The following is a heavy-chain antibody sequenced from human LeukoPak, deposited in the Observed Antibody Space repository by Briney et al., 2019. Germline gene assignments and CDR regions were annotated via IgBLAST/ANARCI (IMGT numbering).Heavy chain of an antibody. CDR1: GFTFSSYS. CDR2: ISSSSSTI. V-gene: IGHV3-48*02. J-gene: IGHJ3*02. D-gene: IGHD3-16*01. Sequence: PGGSLRLSCAASGFTFSSYSMNWVRQAPGKGLEWVSYISSSSSTIYYADSVKGRFTISRDNAKNSLYLQMNSLRDEDTAVYYCARVSRGSQHSRAFDIWGQGTMVTVAS. CDR3: ARVSRGSQHSRAFDI.